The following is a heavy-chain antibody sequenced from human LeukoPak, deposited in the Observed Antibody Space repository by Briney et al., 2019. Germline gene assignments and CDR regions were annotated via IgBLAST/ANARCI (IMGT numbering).Heavy chain of an antibody. CDR3: VRQGHYYDSDY. CDR2: IYPGDSDT. J-gene: IGHJ4*02. Sequence: GESLKISCKGSGYSFTTYWIAWVRQMPGKGLEWKGIIYPGDSDTRYSPSFRGQVTISADRSISTAYLQWSSLKASDTAIYYCVRQGHYYDSDYWGQGTLVTVSS. V-gene: IGHV5-51*01. D-gene: IGHD3-22*01. CDR1: GYSFTTYW.